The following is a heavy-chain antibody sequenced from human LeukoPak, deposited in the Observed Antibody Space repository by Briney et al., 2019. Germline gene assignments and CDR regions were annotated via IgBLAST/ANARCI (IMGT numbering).Heavy chain of an antibody. D-gene: IGHD3-10*01. CDR1: GYTFTGYY. CDR3: AREQMVRGVVSGSGRAPYYYYGMDV. CDR2: VNPNSGGT. V-gene: IGHV1-2*02. Sequence: GASVKVSCKASGYTFTGYYMHWVRQAPGQGLEWMGWVNPNSGGTNYAQKFQGRVTMTRDTSISTAYMELSRLRSDGTAVYYCAREQMVRGVVSGSGRAPYYYYGMDVWGQGTTVTVSS. J-gene: IGHJ6*02.